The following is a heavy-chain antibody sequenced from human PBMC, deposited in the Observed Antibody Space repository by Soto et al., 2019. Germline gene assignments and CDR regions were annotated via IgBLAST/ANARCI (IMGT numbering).Heavy chain of an antibody. Sequence: SVKVSCKASGGTFSSYTISWVRQAPGQGLEWMGRIIPILGIANYAQKFQGRVTITADKSTSTAYMELSSLRSEDTAVYYCATLRYCGGDCYSRPFDDWGQGTLDTVSS. J-gene: IGHJ4*02. CDR2: IIPILGIA. V-gene: IGHV1-69*02. D-gene: IGHD2-21*01. CDR1: GGTFSSYT. CDR3: ATLRYCGGDCYSRPFDD.